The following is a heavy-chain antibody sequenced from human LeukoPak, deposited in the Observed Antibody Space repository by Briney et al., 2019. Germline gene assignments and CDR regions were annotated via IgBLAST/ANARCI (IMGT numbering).Heavy chain of an antibody. J-gene: IGHJ5*02. D-gene: IGHD5-18*01. V-gene: IGHV1-2*02. CDR1: GYTLTGYY. CDR3: ARDLEDTAMVSWFDP. Sequence: ASVKVSCKASGYTLTGYYMHWVRQAPGQGLEWMGWINPNSGGTNYAQKFQGRVTMTRDTSISTAYMELSRLRSDDTAVYYCARDLEDTAMVSWFDPWGQGTLVTVSS. CDR2: INPNSGGT.